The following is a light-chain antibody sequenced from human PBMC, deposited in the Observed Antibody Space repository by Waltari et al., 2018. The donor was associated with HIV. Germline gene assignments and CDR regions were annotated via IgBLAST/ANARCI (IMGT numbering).Light chain of an antibody. J-gene: IGLJ1*01. CDR3: SSHAGSNNYV. V-gene: IGLV2-8*01. CDR1: SSDVGGYDY. Sequence: QSALTQPPSASGSPAQSVTISCSVTSSDVGGYDYVSWYQQHPGKAPKLRIYEVSKRPAGVHRRFAGSTAGTASVLTVAGLQAEDEADYYCSSHAGSNNYVFGTGTKVTVL. CDR2: EVS.